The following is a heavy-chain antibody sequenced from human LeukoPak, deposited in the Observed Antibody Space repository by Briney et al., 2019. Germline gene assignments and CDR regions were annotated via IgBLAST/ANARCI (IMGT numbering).Heavy chain of an antibody. CDR1: GYTFTSYG. J-gene: IGHJ5*02. CDR3: ARTPPYGSGSFWFDP. V-gene: IGHV7-4-1*02. Sequence: ASVKVFCKASGYTFTSYGISWVRQAPGQGLEWMGWINTNTGNPTYAQGFTGRFVFSLDTSVSTAYLQISSLKAEDTAVYYCARTPPYGSGSFWFDPWGQGTLVTVSS. CDR2: INTNTGNP. D-gene: IGHD3-10*01.